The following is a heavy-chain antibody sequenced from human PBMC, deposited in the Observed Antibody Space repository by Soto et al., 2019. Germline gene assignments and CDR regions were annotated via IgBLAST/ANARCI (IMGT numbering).Heavy chain of an antibody. CDR1: GFSFSDYY. CDR3: VRRAVAVYFDY. V-gene: IGHV3-11*01. D-gene: IGHD6-19*01. Sequence: GGSLRLSCAASGFSFSDYYMSWIRQAPGKGLEWISYISISGTTIYYADSVKGRFTISRDSARGSLYLQMNSLRAEDTAVYYCVRRAVAVYFDYWGQGALVTVSS. CDR2: ISISGTTI. J-gene: IGHJ4*02.